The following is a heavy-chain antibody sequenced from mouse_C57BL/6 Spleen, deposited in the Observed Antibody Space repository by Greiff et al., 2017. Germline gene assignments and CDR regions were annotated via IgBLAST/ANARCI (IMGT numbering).Heavy chain of an antibody. J-gene: IGHJ2*01. V-gene: IGHV1-85*01. CDR3: ARSPITTGGYYFDY. D-gene: IGHD1-2*01. CDR2: IYPRDGST. CDR1: GYTFTSYD. Sequence: LVESGPELVKPGASVKLSCKASGYTFTSYDINWVKQRPGQGLEWIGWIYPRDGSTKYNEKFKGRATLTVDTSSSTAYMELHSLTSEDSAVYFCARSPITTGGYYFDYWGQGTTLTVSS.